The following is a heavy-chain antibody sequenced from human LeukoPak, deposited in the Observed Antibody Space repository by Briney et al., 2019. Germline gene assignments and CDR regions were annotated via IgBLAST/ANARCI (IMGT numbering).Heavy chain of an antibody. V-gene: IGHV4-38-2*02. CDR2: MYHTGST. Sequence: SETLSLTCSVSGYSMSSGYYWGWIRQPPERGLEWIGSMYHTGSTYYNPSLKSRVNISVDTSKNQFSLKLSSVTAADTAVCYCARDDGWFDPWGQGTLVTVSS. CDR1: GYSMSSGYY. J-gene: IGHJ5*02. D-gene: IGHD5-24*01. CDR3: ARDDGWFDP.